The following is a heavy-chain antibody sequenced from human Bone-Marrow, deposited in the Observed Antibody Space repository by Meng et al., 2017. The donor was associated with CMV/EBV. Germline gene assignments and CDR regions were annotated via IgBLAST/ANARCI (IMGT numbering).Heavy chain of an antibody. CDR1: GYTFTGYY. D-gene: IGHD1-26*01. Sequence: ASVKVSCKASGYTFTGYYMHWVRQAPGQGLEWMGWINPNSGGTNYAQKFQGRVTMTRDTSISTAYMELRSLRSDDTAVYYCARHPVIVGAIADYYYYYGMDVWGQGTTVTVSS. V-gene: IGHV1-2*02. CDR3: ARHPVIVGAIADYYYYYGMDV. CDR2: INPNSGGT. J-gene: IGHJ6*02.